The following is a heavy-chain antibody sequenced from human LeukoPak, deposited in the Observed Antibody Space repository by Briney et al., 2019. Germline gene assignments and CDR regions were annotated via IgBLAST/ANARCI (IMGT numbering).Heavy chain of an antibody. CDR2: ISSSSSYI. V-gene: IGHV3-21*01. Sequence: GGSLRLSCATSGFTFSSHGMNWVRQAPGEGLEWVSYISSSSSYIYQADSVKGRFTVPRDNAKNSLFLQMNSLRAEDTAVYYCARVGYDSSGYFAYWGQGTLVTVSS. D-gene: IGHD3-22*01. CDR3: ARVGYDSSGYFAY. J-gene: IGHJ4*02. CDR1: GFTFSSHG.